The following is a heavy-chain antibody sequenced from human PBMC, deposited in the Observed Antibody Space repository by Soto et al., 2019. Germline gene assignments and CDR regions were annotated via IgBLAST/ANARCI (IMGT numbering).Heavy chain of an antibody. D-gene: IGHD3-3*01. Sequence: SETLSLTCTVSGGSISSSGSYWGWVRQPPGKGLEWIVSFYCTGGTYSTYYNPSLKSRVTISVDTSKRQFSLNLRSVTAADTAVYYCASPRQGNYDFLSGYYALDYWSQGTLVTVSS. CDR3: ASPRQGNYDFLSGYYALDY. V-gene: IGHV4-39*01. CDR2: FYCTGGT. CDR1: GGSISSSGSY. J-gene: IGHJ4*02.